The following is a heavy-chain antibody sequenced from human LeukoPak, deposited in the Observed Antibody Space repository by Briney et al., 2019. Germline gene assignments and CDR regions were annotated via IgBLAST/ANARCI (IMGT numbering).Heavy chain of an antibody. Sequence: GGSLRLSCAASGFTFSDFAMSWVRQAPGKGLEWVSTIGGSRGSTYYADSVKGRFTISRDNSKHTLYLQMNSLRAEDTAVYYCTRDATYYLRYGYFDYWGQGTLVTVSS. D-gene: IGHD2/OR15-2a*01. CDR2: IGGSRGST. CDR3: TRDATYYLRYGYFDY. CDR1: GFTFSDFA. V-gene: IGHV3-23*01. J-gene: IGHJ4*02.